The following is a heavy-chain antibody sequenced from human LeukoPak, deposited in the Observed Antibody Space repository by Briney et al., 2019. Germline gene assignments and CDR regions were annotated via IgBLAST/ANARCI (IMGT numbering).Heavy chain of an antibody. J-gene: IGHJ3*02. D-gene: IGHD2-15*01. CDR3: ARKIGPKDIVVVVAAEDDAFDI. CDR2: IYPGDSDT. Sequence: GESLKISCKGSGYSFTSYWIGWVRQMPGKGLEWMGIIYPGDSDTRYSPSFQGQVTISADKSISTAYLQWSSLKASDTAMYYCARKIGPKDIVVVVAAEDDAFDIWGQGTMVTVSS. CDR1: GYSFTSYW. V-gene: IGHV5-51*01.